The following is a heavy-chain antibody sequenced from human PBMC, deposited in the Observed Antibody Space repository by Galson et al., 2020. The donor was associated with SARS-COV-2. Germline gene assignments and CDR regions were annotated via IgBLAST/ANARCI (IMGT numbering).Heavy chain of an antibody. CDR1: GCPFSNYS. Sequence: GGSPRLPCAAPGCPFSNYSMNRVRQAPGKGLESVLAIRRNSSYMYYADSVKGRFTISRDNAKNSLYLQMNSLRAEDTAVYYCACASRFGELNYYYYMDVWGKGTTVTISS. CDR3: ACASRFGELNYYYYMDV. J-gene: IGHJ6*03. V-gene: IGHV3-21*01. D-gene: IGHD3-10*01. CDR2: IRRNSSYM.